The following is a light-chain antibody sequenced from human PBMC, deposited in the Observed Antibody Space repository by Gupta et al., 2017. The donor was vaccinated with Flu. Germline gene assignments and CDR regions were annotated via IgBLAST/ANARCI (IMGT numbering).Light chain of an antibody. CDR3: ERSYSTAHS. CDR1: QRISSY. Sequence: DIQMTQSPSSLSASVGDRVTITCRPSQRISSYINRYQQKPGKAPKLLIYAGSRSQSGVTSRYTGTGSVRDFTLTISRLQSEDIAPYNSERSYSTAHSFGQGTKVEIK. CDR2: AGS. V-gene: IGKV1-39*01. J-gene: IGKJ2*03.